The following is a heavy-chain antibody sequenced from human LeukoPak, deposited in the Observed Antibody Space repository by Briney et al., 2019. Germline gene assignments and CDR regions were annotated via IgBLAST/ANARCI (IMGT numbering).Heavy chain of an antibody. D-gene: IGHD4/OR15-4a*01. CDR2: IYNSGIT. CDR1: GGSVSSHF. J-gene: IGHJ6*03. Sequence: PSETLSLTCTVSGGSVSSHFWSWIQQPPGKGLEWIGYIYNSGITNYNPSLKSRVTMSVDTSKNQFSLMLRSVTDADTAVYYCARDHLPAGAPGYYMDVWGKGTTVTVSS. CDR3: ARDHLPAGAPGYYMDV. V-gene: IGHV4-59*02.